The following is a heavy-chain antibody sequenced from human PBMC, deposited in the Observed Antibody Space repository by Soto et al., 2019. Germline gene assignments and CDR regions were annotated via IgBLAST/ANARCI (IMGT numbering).Heavy chain of an antibody. J-gene: IGHJ4*02. CDR1: GFTFTTYA. CDR3: ASNWNADY. Sequence: EVQLVESGGGLVQPGGSLRLSCAASGFTFTTYAMSWVRQPPGKGLEFVSSISYNGGNTYYANSVRGRFTISRDNSKNTSYLQMGSLRAEDMAVYYCASNWNADYWGQGTLVTVSS. V-gene: IGHV3-64*01. CDR2: ISYNGGNT. D-gene: IGHD1-1*01.